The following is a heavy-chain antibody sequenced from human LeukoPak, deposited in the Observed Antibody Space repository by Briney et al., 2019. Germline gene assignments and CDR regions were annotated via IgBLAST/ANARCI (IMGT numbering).Heavy chain of an antibody. D-gene: IGHD6-6*01. Sequence: GGSLRLSCAASGFTFSSYEMNWVRQAPGKGLEWVSYISSSGSTIYYADSVKGRFTISRDNSKNTLYLQMGSLRAEDMGVYYCASISSSTADDYWGQGTLVTVSS. J-gene: IGHJ4*02. CDR3: ASISSSTADDY. CDR2: ISSSGSTI. CDR1: GFTFSSYE. V-gene: IGHV3-48*03.